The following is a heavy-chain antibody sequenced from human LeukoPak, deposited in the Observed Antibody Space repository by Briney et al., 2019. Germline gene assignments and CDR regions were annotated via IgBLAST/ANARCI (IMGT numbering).Heavy chain of an antibody. J-gene: IGHJ4*02. D-gene: IGHD3-22*01. CDR1: GDSISTANYY. CDR3: ARAVWSYESTGYNFDY. Sequence: SETLSLTCIVSGDSISTANYYWSWIRQHPGKGLERIGSIYYTGSTYYLPSLKSRVTMSLDTSKNQFSLKVNSVTAADTAVYFCARAVWSYESTGYNFDYWGQGTLVTVSS. CDR2: IYYTGST. V-gene: IGHV4-31*03.